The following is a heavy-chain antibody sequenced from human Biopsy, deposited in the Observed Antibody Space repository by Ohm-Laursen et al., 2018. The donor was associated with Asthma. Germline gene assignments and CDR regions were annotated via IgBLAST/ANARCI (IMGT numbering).Heavy chain of an antibody. CDR1: GDSSGSISSPAYY. CDR3: ARGIGLSGYDFWSGYSATPNWFDP. CDR2: ISYSGTT. V-gene: IGHV4-31*03. Sequence: SETLSLTCTVSGDSSGSISSPAYYWSWVRQLPGKGLEWIGYISYSGTTFYHPSLKSRLIISLDTSKNQFSLKLSSVTAADTAVYYCARGIGLSGYDFWSGYSATPNWFDPWGQGTLVTVSS. J-gene: IGHJ5*02. D-gene: IGHD3-3*01.